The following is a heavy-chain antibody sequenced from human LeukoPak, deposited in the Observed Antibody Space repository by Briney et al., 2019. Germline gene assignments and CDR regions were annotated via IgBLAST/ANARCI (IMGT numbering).Heavy chain of an antibody. Sequence: SETLSHTCTVSGGSISSYYWSWIRQPAGKGLEWIGRIYTSGSTNYNPSLKSRVTMSVDTSKNQFSLKLSSVTAADTAVYYCARDSPMYYYDSSGYGTYYFDYRGQGTLVTVSS. J-gene: IGHJ4*02. CDR3: ARDSPMYYYDSSGYGTYYFDY. D-gene: IGHD3-22*01. CDR1: GGSISSYY. CDR2: IYTSGST. V-gene: IGHV4-4*07.